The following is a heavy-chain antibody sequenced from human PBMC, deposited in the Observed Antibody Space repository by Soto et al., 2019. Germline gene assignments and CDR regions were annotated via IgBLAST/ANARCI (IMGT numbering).Heavy chain of an antibody. Sequence: EVQLVESGGDLVAPGGSLRLSCAASGFTFSDAWINWVRQAPGKGLEWVGRIKSKSDGGTTDFAAPVKGRFAISSDDSRDLAFMEMNSLTTEDTALYYCPTESLFSMKLVRHYIWGLGTLVTGSS. D-gene: IGHD3-22*01. CDR1: GFTFSDAW. CDR2: IKSKSDGGTT. CDR3: PTESLFSMKLVRHYI. V-gene: IGHV3-15*07. J-gene: IGHJ4*01.